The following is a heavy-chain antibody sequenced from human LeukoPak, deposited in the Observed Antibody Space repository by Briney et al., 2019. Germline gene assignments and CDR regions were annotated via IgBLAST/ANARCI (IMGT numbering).Heavy chain of an antibody. Sequence: GESLKISCKGSGYSFTSYWIGWVRQMPGKGLEWMGIIYPGDSDTRYSPSFQGQVTISADKSISTAYLQWSSLKASDTAMYYCARGYCSSTSCYTGVDYYYYYMGVWGKGTTVTVSS. J-gene: IGHJ6*03. CDR2: IYPGDSDT. D-gene: IGHD2-2*02. V-gene: IGHV5-51*01. CDR3: ARGYCSSTSCYTGVDYYYYYMGV. CDR1: GYSFTSYW.